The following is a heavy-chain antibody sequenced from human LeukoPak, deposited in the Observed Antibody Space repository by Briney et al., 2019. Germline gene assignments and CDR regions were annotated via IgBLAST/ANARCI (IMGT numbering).Heavy chain of an antibody. CDR1: GFTFSSYN. V-gene: IGHV3-21*04. Sequence: GGSLRLSCAASGFTFSSYNMNWVRQAPGKGLEWVSSITSSSTYIYYAHSVKGRYHLSRDNAKNSLYVKMNRLRDEDTAVYYCAIAYSSNWDYWGEGSLVTVAS. D-gene: IGHD6-13*01. CDR2: ITSSSTYI. CDR3: AIAYSSNWDY. J-gene: IGHJ4*02.